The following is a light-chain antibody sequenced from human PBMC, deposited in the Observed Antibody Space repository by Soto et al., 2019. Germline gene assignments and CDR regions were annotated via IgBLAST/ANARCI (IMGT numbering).Light chain of an antibody. Sequence: DIQMTQSPSSLSASVGDRVTITCRASQGISKYLAWYQQKPGKVPKLLIYAASTLQSGVPSRFSGSGSGTEFTLTIGSLQSEDFAVYYCQQYNNWPPITFGQGTRLEIK. CDR1: QGISKY. V-gene: IGKV1-27*01. CDR2: AAS. CDR3: QQYNNWPPIT. J-gene: IGKJ5*01.